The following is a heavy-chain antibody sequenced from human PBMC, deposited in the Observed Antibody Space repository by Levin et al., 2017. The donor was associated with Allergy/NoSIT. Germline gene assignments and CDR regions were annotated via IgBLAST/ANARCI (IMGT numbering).Heavy chain of an antibody. V-gene: IGHV3-30-3*01. CDR1: GFTFSSYA. Sequence: GESLKISCAASGFTFSSYAMHWVRQAPGKGLEWVAVISYDGSNKYYADSVKGRFTISRDNSKNTLYLQMNSLRAEDTAVYYCARVGRWIQLWFDFDYWGQGTLVTVSS. D-gene: IGHD5-18*01. CDR3: ARVGRWIQLWFDFDY. J-gene: IGHJ4*02. CDR2: ISYDGSNK.